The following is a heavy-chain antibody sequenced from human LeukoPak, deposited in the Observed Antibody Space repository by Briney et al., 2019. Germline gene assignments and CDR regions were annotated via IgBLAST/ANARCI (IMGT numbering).Heavy chain of an antibody. V-gene: IGHV3-23*01. Sequence: GGSLRLSCAASGFTFSTHGMNWVRQAPGRGLEWVSGIRGNGITTYYADSVKGRFTISRDNSKNTVYLQMNSLRAEDTAIYYCAKDDRWLQYNDWGQGTLVTVSS. CDR2: IRGNGITT. CDR3: AKDDRWLQYND. D-gene: IGHD5-24*01. J-gene: IGHJ4*02. CDR1: GFTFSTHG.